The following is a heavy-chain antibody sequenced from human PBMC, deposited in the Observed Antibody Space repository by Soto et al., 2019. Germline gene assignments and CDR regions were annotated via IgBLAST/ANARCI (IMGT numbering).Heavy chain of an antibody. CDR3: AKSRASMVRGVVLYYGMDV. V-gene: IGHV3-30*18. D-gene: IGHD3-10*01. CDR2: ISFDGSKD. Sequence: QVQLVETGGGVVQPGRSLRLSCAASGFTFSSYGMHWVRQAPGKGLEWVTVISFDGSKDYFADCVKGRLTISRDNSKNALYLQMNSQTFDDTGVYYCAKSRASMVRGVVLYYGMDVWGEWTKVSVSS. CDR1: GFTFSSYG. J-gene: IGHJ6*01.